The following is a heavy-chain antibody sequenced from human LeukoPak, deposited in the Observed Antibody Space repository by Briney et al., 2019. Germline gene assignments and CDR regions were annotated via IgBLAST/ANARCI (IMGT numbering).Heavy chain of an antibody. Sequence: SETLSLTCTVSGGSISSYYWSWIRQPAGKGLEWIGRIYTSGSTNYNPSLKSRVTMSVDTSKNQFSLKLSSVTAADTAVYYCARIIGMAAAGEWFDPWGQGTLVTVSS. CDR3: ARIIGMAAAGEWFDP. CDR1: GGSISSYY. CDR2: IYTSGST. D-gene: IGHD6-13*01. V-gene: IGHV4-4*07. J-gene: IGHJ5*02.